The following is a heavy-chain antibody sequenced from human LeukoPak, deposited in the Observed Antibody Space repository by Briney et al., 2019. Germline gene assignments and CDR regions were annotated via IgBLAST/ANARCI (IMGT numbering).Heavy chain of an antibody. D-gene: IGHD5-18*01. CDR2: INPNSRGT. CDR3: ARRGREYSHYSFDI. Sequence: ASVKVSCKASGYTFTDYYMRWVRQAPGQGLEWMGWINPNSRGTDSAQKFQGRFSMTRDTSITTAYMELSRLRSDDTAVYYCARRGREYSHYSFDIWGQGTMVTVSS. V-gene: IGHV1-2*02. J-gene: IGHJ3*02. CDR1: GYTFTDYY.